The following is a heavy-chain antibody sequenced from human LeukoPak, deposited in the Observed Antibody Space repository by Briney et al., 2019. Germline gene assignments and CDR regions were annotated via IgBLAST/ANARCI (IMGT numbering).Heavy chain of an antibody. D-gene: IGHD5-18*01. J-gene: IGHJ4*02. CDR3: AKFPRVDTAIY. CDR2: ISGIGVNT. Sequence: GGSLRLSCAASGFTFSSYAMSWVRQAPGKGLEWVSGISGIGVNTYYADSVKGRFTISRDNSKNTLYLQMNSLRADDTATYYCAKFPRVDTAIYWGQGTLVTVSS. V-gene: IGHV3-23*01. CDR1: GFTFSSYA.